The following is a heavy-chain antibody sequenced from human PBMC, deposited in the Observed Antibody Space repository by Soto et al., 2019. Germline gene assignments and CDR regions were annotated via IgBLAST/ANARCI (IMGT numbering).Heavy chain of an antibody. CDR2: IYYSGST. Sequence: SETLSLTCTVSGGSVSSGDYYWSWIRQPPGKGLEWIGYIYYSGSTYYNPSLKSRVTISVDTSKNQFSLKLSSVTAADTAVYYCASARNRIFGVVTYPFNIWGQGTMVTVSS. CDR3: ASARNRIFGVVTYPFNI. J-gene: IGHJ3*02. D-gene: IGHD3-3*02. CDR1: GGSVSSGDYY. V-gene: IGHV4-30-4*01.